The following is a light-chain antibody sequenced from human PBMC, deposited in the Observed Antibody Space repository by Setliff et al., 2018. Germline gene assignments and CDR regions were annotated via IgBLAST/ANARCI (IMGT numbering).Light chain of an antibody. CDR3: SSYTSSSTPVV. V-gene: IGLV2-14*01. Sequence: SALAQPASVSGSPGQSITISCTGTSSDVGGYNYVSWYQHHPGKAPKLMIYEVSNRPSGVSNRFSGSKSGNTASLTISGLQAEDEADYYCSSYTSSSTPVVFGGGTKGTVL. CDR1: SSDVGGYNY. J-gene: IGLJ2*01. CDR2: EVS.